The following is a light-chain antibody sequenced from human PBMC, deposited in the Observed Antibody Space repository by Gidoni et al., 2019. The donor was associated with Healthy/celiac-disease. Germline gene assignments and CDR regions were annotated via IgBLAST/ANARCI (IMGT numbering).Light chain of an antibody. J-gene: IGKJ4*01. CDR1: QSVSSSY. CDR2: GAS. V-gene: IGKV3-20*01. Sequence: EIVCTQTPGTLSLSPGERATLSCSASQSVSSSYLAWYQQKPGQAPRLLIYGASSRATGVPDRFSGSGSGTDFTLTISRLEPEDFAVYYCQQYGSSPFTFGGGTKVEIK. CDR3: QQYGSSPFT.